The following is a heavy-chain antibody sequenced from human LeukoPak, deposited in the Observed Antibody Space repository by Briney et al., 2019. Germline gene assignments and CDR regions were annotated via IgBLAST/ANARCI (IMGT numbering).Heavy chain of an antibody. Sequence: SQTLSLTCAISGDSVSSNSVAWNWIRQSPSRGLEWLGRTYYRSKWYNDYAISVKSRITISPDTSKNQFSLQLSSVTAADTAVYYCARGSLGRFDYWGQGTLVTVSS. CDR2: TYYRSKWYN. J-gene: IGHJ4*02. V-gene: IGHV6-1*01. CDR1: GDSVSSNSVA. CDR3: ARGSLGRFDY.